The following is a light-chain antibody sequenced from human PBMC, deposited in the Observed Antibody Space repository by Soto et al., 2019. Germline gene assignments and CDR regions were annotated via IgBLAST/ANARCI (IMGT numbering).Light chain of an antibody. J-gene: IGKJ5*01. Sequence: DIVLTQSPATLSLNPVRRATLSGRASQSVSSYLAWYQQKPGQAPRLLIYDASNRATGIPARFSGSGSGTDFTLTISSLDPEEFAVYYCQQRSNWPPITYGQGTRLEIK. CDR1: QSVSSY. V-gene: IGKV3-11*01. CDR2: DAS. CDR3: QQRSNWPPIT.